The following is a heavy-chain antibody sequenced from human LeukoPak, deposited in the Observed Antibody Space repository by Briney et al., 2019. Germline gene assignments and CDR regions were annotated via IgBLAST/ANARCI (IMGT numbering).Heavy chain of an antibody. Sequence: PSETLSLTCAVYGGSFSTYYWSWIRQSPGKGLEWIAEINHRGDTNYNPSVKSRVTISVDTFKNQFSLKITSLTAADTAVYYCARGPTISETGYFDYWGQGTLVTVSS. CDR1: GGSFSTYY. CDR2: INHRGDT. J-gene: IGHJ4*03. D-gene: IGHD1-1*01. V-gene: IGHV4-34*01. CDR3: ARGPTISETGYFDY.